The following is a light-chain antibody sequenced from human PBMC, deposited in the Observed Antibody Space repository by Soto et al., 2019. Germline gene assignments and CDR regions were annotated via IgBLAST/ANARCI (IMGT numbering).Light chain of an antibody. Sequence: DIQMTQSPSSVSASVGDRVTISCRASQRISSWLAWYQQKPGKAPKLLIYAASSQQSGVPTRFSGTGFGTDFTTTISSLQPENFATYYCQPATSVPWTFGQGPKVENK. J-gene: IGKJ1*01. V-gene: IGKV1-12*01. CDR3: QPATSVPWT. CDR2: AAS. CDR1: QRISSW.